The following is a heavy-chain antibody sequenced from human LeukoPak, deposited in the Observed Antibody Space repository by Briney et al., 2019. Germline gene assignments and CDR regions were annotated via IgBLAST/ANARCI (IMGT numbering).Heavy chain of an antibody. Sequence: VAPVKVSCKASGYTFTDYYVRWVRQAPGQGPEWMGWIHPNSGGTNYAQKFQGRVTMTGDTSVSTAYMELSRLRSDDTAVYYCARGTVGVTTFPFDYWGQGTLVTVSS. V-gene: IGHV1-2*02. J-gene: IGHJ4*02. CDR2: IHPNSGGT. CDR1: GYTFTDYY. D-gene: IGHD1-26*01. CDR3: ARGTVGVTTFPFDY.